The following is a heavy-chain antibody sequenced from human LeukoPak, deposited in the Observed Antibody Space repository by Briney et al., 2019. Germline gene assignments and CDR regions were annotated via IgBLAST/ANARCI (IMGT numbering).Heavy chain of an antibody. CDR2: IYYSGST. D-gene: IGHD4-11*01. V-gene: IGHV4-39*01. CDR3: ARHISYSPSPDY. Sequence: NASETLSLTCTVSGGSISSSSYYWGWIRQPPGKGLEWIGSIYYSGSTYYNPFLKSRVTISVDTSKNQFSLKLSSVTAADTAVYYCARHISYSPSPDYWGQGTLVTVSS. CDR1: GGSISSSSYY. J-gene: IGHJ4*02.